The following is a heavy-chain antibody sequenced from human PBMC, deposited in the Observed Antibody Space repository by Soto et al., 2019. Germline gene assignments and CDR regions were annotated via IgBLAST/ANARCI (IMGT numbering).Heavy chain of an antibody. CDR2: IYYSGST. J-gene: IGHJ6*03. D-gene: IGHD3-3*01. CDR1: GGSISSYY. V-gene: IGHV4-59*08. Sequence: SETLSLTCTVSGGSISSYYWSWIRQPPGKGLEWIGYIYYSGSTNYNPSLKSQVTISVDTSKNQFSLKLSSVTAADTAVYYCARSPGSFGVVTKFYYYYYMDVWGKGTTVTVSS. CDR3: ARSPGSFGVVTKFYYYYYMDV.